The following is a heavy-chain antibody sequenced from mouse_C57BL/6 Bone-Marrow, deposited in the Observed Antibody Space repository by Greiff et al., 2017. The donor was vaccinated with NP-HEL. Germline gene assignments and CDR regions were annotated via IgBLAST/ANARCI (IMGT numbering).Heavy chain of an antibody. CDR2: INPNNGGT. V-gene: IGHV1-22*01. Sequence: EVQLQQSGPELVKPGASVKMSCKASGYTFTDYNMHWVKQSHGKSLEWIGYINPNNGGTSYNQKFKGKATLTVNKSSSTAYMELRSLTSEDAAVYCCAGGWCYFDDWGQGTTLTVSS. D-gene: IGHD3-3*01. J-gene: IGHJ2*01. CDR1: GYTFTDYN. CDR3: AGGWCYFDD.